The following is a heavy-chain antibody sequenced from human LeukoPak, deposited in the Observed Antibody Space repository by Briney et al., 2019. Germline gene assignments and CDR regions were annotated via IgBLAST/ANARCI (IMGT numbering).Heavy chain of an antibody. CDR3: AISPPVRGVIITNFDY. Sequence: KPGGSLRLSCAASGLTFSSYSMNWVRQAPGKGLEWVSSISSSSSYIYYADSVKGRFTISRDNAKNSLYLQMNSLRAEDTAVYYCAISPPVRGVIITNFDYWGQGTLVTVSS. V-gene: IGHV3-21*01. D-gene: IGHD3-10*01. CDR2: ISSSSSYI. J-gene: IGHJ4*02. CDR1: GLTFSSYS.